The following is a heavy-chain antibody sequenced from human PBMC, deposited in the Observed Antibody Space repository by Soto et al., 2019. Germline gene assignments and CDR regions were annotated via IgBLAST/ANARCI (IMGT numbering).Heavy chain of an antibody. CDR2: INAGNGNT. CDR3: ARDYGGSSWPDAFDI. CDR1: GYTFTSYA. V-gene: IGHV1-3*01. D-gene: IGHD6-13*01. J-gene: IGHJ3*02. Sequence: ASVKVSCKASGYTFTSYAMHWVRQAPGQRLEWMGWINAGNGNTKYSQKFQGRVTITRDTSASTAYMELSSLRSEDTAVYYCARDYGGSSWPDAFDIWGQGTMVTVSS.